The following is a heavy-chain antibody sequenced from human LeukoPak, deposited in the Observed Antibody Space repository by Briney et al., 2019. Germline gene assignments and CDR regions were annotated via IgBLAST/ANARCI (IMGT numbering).Heavy chain of an antibody. CDR2: IDSDTYGNTI. D-gene: IGHD6-19*01. Sequence: GGSLRLSCAASGFTLSSYSMNWVRQAPGKGLEWISYIDSDTYGNTIYYPHTVKGRFTISRDNAKNSLYLQMDSLRDEDTAVYYCARDPGYSSGWYGVFDYWGQGTLVTVSS. J-gene: IGHJ4*02. CDR3: ARDPGYSSGWYGVFDY. V-gene: IGHV3-48*02. CDR1: GFTLSSYS.